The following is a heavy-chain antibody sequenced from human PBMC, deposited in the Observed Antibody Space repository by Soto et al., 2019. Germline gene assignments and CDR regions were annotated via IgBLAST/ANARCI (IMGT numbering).Heavy chain of an antibody. CDR1: GFTFSDYY. D-gene: IGHD3-3*01. Sequence: VGSLRRSCAASGFTFSDYYMSWIRQAPGKGLEWVSYISSSGSTIYYADSVKGRFTISRDNAKNSLYLQMNSLRAEDTAVYYCARGYDFWSGYYKGNDAFDIWGQGTMVTVSS. CDR3: ARGYDFWSGYYKGNDAFDI. J-gene: IGHJ3*02. V-gene: IGHV3-11*01. CDR2: ISSSGSTI.